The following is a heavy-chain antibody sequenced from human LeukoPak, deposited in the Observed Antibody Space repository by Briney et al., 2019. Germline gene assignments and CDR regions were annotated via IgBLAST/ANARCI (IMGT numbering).Heavy chain of an antibody. D-gene: IGHD6-19*01. CDR1: GFTFSSCA. CDR2: ISSNGGST. J-gene: IGHJ4*02. Sequence: TGGSLRLSCSASGFTFSSCAMHWVRQAPGKGLEYVSAISSNGGSTYYADSVKGRFTISRDNSKNTLYLQMSSLRAGDTAVYYCVKSGIAVSGTDYWGQGTLVTVSS. V-gene: IGHV3-64D*09. CDR3: VKSGIAVSGTDY.